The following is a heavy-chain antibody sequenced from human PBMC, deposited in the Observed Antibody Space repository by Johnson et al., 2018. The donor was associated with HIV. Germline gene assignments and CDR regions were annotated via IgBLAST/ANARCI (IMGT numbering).Heavy chain of an antibody. V-gene: IGHV3-11*04. Sequence: QVQLVESGGGVVRPGGSLRLSCAASGFSFSDYYMNWVRQAPGKGLEWVSYISSSGTNINYADSVKGRFTISRDNAKNSLYLQMNSLRAEDTAVYYCARERATLWFRASGAAFDIWGQGTMVTVSS. CDR1: GFSFSDYY. J-gene: IGHJ3*02. CDR2: ISSSGTNI. CDR3: ARERATLWFRASGAAFDI. D-gene: IGHD3-10*01.